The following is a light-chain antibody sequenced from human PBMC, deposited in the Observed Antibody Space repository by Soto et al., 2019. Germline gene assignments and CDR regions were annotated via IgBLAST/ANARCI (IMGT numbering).Light chain of an antibody. CDR1: SSDVGSYNL. J-gene: IGLJ1*01. V-gene: IGLV2-23*01. CDR3: CSYAGGSTLYV. CDR2: EAS. Sequence: QSVLTQPASVSGSPGQSITISCTGTSSDVGSYNLVSWYQQHPGKASKLMIYEASKPPSGVYSRFCGSKSGNTASLTISGLQAEDDDDYYCCSYAGGSTLYVFGTGTKLTVL.